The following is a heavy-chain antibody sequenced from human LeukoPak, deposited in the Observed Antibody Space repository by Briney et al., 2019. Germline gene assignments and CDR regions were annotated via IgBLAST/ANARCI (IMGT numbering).Heavy chain of an antibody. CDR2: INHSGGT. CDR1: GGSFSGYY. V-gene: IGHV4-34*01. CDR3: ARLGTAVSGSSPNWFDP. J-gene: IGHJ5*02. D-gene: IGHD1-26*01. Sequence: PSETLSLTCAVYGGSFSGYYWSWIRQPPGKGLEWIGEINHSGGTNYNPSPKSRVTISVDTSKNQFSLKLSSVTAADTAVYYCARLGTAVSGSSPNWFDPWGQGTLVTVSS.